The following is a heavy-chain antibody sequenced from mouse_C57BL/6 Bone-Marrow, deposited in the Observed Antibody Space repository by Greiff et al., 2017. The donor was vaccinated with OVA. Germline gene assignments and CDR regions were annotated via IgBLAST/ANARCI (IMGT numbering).Heavy chain of an antibody. CDR1: GFTFSDYY. D-gene: IGHD1-1*01. Sequence: VQLKESEGGLVQPGSSMKLSCTASGFTFSDYYMAWVRQVPEKGLEWVANINYDGSSTYYLDSLKSRFIISRDNAKNILYLQMSSLKSEDTATYYCARGPDYYGSSYWYFDVWGTGTTVTVSS. CDR3: ARGPDYYGSSYWYFDV. V-gene: IGHV5-16*01. J-gene: IGHJ1*03. CDR2: INYDGSST.